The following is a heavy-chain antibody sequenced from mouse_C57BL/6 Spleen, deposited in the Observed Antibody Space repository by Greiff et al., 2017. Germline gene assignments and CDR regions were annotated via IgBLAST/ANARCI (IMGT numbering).Heavy chain of an antibody. V-gene: IGHV5-6*02. J-gene: IGHJ1*03. D-gene: IGHD2-5*01. CDR3: ARQEAYNSNHWYCDV. Sequence: DVKLVESGGALVKPGGSLKLSCAASGFTFSSYGMSWVRQTPDQRLEWVATISSGGSYTYYPDSVKGRFTISRDNAKNTLYLQLSSLKSEDTAMYYGARQEAYNSNHWYCDVWGTGTTVTVSS. CDR1: GFTFSSYG. CDR2: ISSGGSYT.